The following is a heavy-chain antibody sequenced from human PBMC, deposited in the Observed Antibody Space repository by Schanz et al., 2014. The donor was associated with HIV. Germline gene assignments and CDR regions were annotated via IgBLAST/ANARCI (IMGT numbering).Heavy chain of an antibody. CDR3: TRRRHSGWELDF. CDR1: GLTFSGSA. V-gene: IGHV3-73*02. Sequence: EVQLVESGGGLAQPGGSLTLSCVGSGLTFSGSAIHWVRQASGKGLEWVGRIRSRTNNYATAYAASVKGRFTISRDDSKNTTDLQMISLKTEDTAIYYCTRRRHSGWELDFWGQGTLVTVSS. J-gene: IGHJ4*02. CDR2: IRSRTNNYAT. D-gene: IGHD6-19*01.